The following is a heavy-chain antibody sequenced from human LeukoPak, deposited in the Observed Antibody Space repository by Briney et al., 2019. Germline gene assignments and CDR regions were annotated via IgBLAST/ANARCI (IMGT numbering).Heavy chain of an antibody. V-gene: IGHV1-2*02. CDR1: GYTFTGYY. Sequence: GASVKVSCKASGYTFTGYYMHWVRQAPGQGLEWMGWINPNSGGTNYAQKFQGRVTMTRDTSISTAYMELSRLRSDDTAVYYCARNLWFGESIGAFDIWGQGTMVTVSS. CDR3: ARNLWFGESIGAFDI. J-gene: IGHJ3*02. CDR2: INPNSGGT. D-gene: IGHD3-10*01.